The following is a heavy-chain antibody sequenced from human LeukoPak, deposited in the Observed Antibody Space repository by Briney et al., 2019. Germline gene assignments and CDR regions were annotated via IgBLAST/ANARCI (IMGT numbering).Heavy chain of an antibody. D-gene: IGHD3-22*01. CDR1: GYTLTYYY. Sequence: GASVKVSCKASGYTLTYYYMHWVRQAPGQGLEWTGRINPNSGGTNYAQKFQGRVTMTRDTSISTVYMELSRLRSDDTAVYYCARVGYYESSGYYEYWGQGTLVTVSS. CDR2: INPNSGGT. V-gene: IGHV1-2*06. CDR3: ARVGYYESSGYYEY. J-gene: IGHJ4*02.